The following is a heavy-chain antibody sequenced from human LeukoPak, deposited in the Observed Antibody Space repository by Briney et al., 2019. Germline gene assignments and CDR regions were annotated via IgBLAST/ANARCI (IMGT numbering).Heavy chain of an antibody. CDR3: ASRYYYDSSGYYYGPDY. CDR1: GGSISSGGYS. D-gene: IGHD3-22*01. V-gene: IGHV4-30-2*01. J-gene: IGHJ4*02. Sequence: SETLSLTCAVSGGSISSGGYSWSWIRQPPGKGLEWIGYIYHSGSTYYNPSLKSRITISVDRSKNQFSLKLSSVTAADTAVYYCASRYYYDSSGYYYGPDYWGQGTLVTVSS. CDR2: IYHSGST.